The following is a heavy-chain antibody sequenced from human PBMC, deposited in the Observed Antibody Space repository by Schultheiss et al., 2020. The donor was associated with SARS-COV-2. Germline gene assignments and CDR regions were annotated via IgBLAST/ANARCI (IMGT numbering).Heavy chain of an antibody. CDR3: ARVLPEENWFDP. Sequence: SETLSLTCAVSGYSISSGYYWGWIRQPPGKGLEWIGSIYHSGSTYYNPSLKSRVTISVDTSKNQFSLKLSSVTAADTAVYYCARVLPEENWFDPWGQGTLVTVSS. J-gene: IGHJ5*02. D-gene: IGHD3-10*01. V-gene: IGHV4-38-2*01. CDR2: IYHSGST. CDR1: GYSISSGYY.